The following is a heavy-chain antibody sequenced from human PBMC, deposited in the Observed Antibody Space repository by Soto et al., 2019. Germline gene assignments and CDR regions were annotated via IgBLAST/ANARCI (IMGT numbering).Heavy chain of an antibody. CDR3: ARDRVFDDIWSDYYYYYYYGMDV. D-gene: IGHD3-3*01. Sequence: SETLCLTCTVSGGSISSYYWSWIRKPPGKGLEWIGYIYYSGSTNYNPSLKSRVTISVDTSKNQFSLKLSSVTAADPAVYYCARDRVFDDIWSDYYYYYYYGMDVWGQGTTVTVSS. V-gene: IGHV4-59*01. CDR2: IYYSGST. CDR1: GGSISSYY. J-gene: IGHJ6*02.